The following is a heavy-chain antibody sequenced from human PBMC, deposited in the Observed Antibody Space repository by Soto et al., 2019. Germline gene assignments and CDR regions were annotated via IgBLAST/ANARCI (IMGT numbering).Heavy chain of an antibody. CDR3: ARTNYENFPLDY. CDR2: ISYSGTT. D-gene: IGHD4-4*01. CDR1: GGTVSSDF. Sequence: PSETLSLTCTVSGGTVSSDFWNWIRQPPGKGLEWIGYISYSGTTKYNPSLKGRVTISRDTSKNNFSLKLTSVTAADTAVYYCARTNYENFPLDYWGLGTLVTVSS. J-gene: IGHJ4*02. V-gene: IGHV4-59*02.